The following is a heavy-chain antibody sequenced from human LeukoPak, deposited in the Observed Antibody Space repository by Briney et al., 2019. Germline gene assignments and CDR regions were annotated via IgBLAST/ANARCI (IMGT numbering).Heavy chain of an antibody. D-gene: IGHD2-2*01. CDR1: GFTFSSYG. V-gene: IGHV3-33*01. CDR2: IWYDGSNK. J-gene: IGHJ5*01. Sequence: GRSLRLSCAASGFTFSSYGMHWVRQAPGKGLEWVAVIWYDGSNKYYADSVRGRFTISRDNAKNTLYLQMNSLRADDTAVYYCARRYCSTTSCVNWFDSWGQGTLVTVSS. CDR3: ARRYCSTTSCVNWFDS.